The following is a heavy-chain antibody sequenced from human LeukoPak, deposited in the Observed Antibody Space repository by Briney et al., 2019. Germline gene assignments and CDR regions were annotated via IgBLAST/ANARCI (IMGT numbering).Heavy chain of an antibody. V-gene: IGHV4-34*01. CDR2: INHSGST. CDR3: ARLVITIFGVDYFDY. J-gene: IGHJ4*02. D-gene: IGHD3-3*01. CDR1: GGSFSGYY. Sequence: SETLSLTCAVYGGSFSGYYWSWIRQPPGKGLEWIGEINHSGSTYYNPSLKSRVTISVDTSKNQFSLKLSSVTAADTAVYYCARLVITIFGVDYFDYWGQGTLVTVSS.